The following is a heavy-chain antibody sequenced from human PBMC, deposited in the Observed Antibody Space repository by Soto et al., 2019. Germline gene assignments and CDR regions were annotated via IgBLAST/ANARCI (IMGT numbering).Heavy chain of an antibody. CDR1: GGSISSGCYY. D-gene: IGHD2-15*01. CDR2: IYDSGST. J-gene: IGHJ3*02. Sequence: QVQLQESGPGLVKPSQTLSLTCTVSGGSISSGCYYWSWIRQHPGQGRVGIGYIYDSGSTYYNPSVNTRVTTSVDTPKTQSSITLSSVTAAEPAVYYCARVIVVVVATTGVGYDAFDIWGQGTMVTVSS. V-gene: IGHV4-31*03. CDR3: ARVIVVVVATTGVGYDAFDI.